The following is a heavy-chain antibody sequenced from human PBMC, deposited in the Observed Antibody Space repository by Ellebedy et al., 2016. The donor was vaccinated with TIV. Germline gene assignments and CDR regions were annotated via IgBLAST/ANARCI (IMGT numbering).Heavy chain of an antibody. CDR2: ISYNGGDK. CDR1: GFTFSNYG. Sequence: GESLKISCAASGFTFSNYGMHWVRQAPGKGLEWVAVISYNGGDKYYADSVKGRFTISRDNSKNTLYLQMNSLRAEDTAVYYCAREGPGPRTYQGVDYWGQGTLVTVSS. D-gene: IGHD1/OR15-1a*01. CDR3: AREGPGPRTYQGVDY. J-gene: IGHJ4*02. V-gene: IGHV3-30*03.